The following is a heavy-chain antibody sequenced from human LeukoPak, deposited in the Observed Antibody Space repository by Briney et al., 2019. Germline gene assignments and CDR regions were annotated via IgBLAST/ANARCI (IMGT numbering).Heavy chain of an antibody. D-gene: IGHD3-3*01. Sequence: GGSLRLSCAASGFTFSSYGMHWVRQAPGNGLEWVAVISYDGSNKYYADSVKGRFTISRDNSKNTLYLQMNSLRAEDTAVYYCAKDAYDFWSGSPKHFDYWGQGTLVTVSS. V-gene: IGHV3-30*18. CDR3: AKDAYDFWSGSPKHFDY. CDR2: ISYDGSNK. CDR1: GFTFSSYG. J-gene: IGHJ4*02.